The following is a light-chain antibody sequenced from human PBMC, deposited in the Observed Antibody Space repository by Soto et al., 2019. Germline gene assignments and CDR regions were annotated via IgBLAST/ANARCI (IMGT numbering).Light chain of an antibody. CDR1: QSVGTF. J-gene: IGKJ1*01. CDR3: QQCNNWPQWT. CDR2: DAS. V-gene: IGKV3-11*01. Sequence: EIVLTQSPATLSLSPGERATLSFRASQSVGTFVAWYQQKPGQAPRLLIYDASNRAAGIPARFSGSGSGTDFTLTISRLEPEDFAAYYCQQCNNWPQWTFGPGTKVDIK.